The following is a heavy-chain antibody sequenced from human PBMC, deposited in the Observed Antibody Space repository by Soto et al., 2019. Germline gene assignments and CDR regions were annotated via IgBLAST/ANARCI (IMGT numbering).Heavy chain of an antibody. Sequence: PSETLSLPCTVSVGSITSSEYYWAWILQPPGKGLQFVGTIYYSGSSYSNPSLKSRLSMSVDTSKYQFSLTIKSVTAADTGVYYCASHPLNWSDADSWGHGVLVTVSS. V-gene: IGHV4-39*01. D-gene: IGHD1-1*01. CDR1: VGSITSSEYY. CDR3: ASHPLNWSDADS. J-gene: IGHJ5*01. CDR2: IYYSGSS.